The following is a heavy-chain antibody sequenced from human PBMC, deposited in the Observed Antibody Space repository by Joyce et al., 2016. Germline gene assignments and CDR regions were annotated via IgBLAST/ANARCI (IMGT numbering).Heavy chain of an antibody. J-gene: IGHJ4*02. V-gene: IGHV3-48*02. D-gene: IGHD6-13*01. CDR3: ARDDPGISAGGTLPDY. CDR1: GFTFSVYS. CDR2: ITFSGSTM. Sequence: EVQLVESGGGLVQPGESLRLSCVASGFTFSVYSMNWVRQAPGKGLEWVSYITFSGSTMYYEDSVKGRFTISRDNAKNSLFLQMNSLRDEDTAVYYCARDDPGISAGGTLPDYWGQGTLVTVSS.